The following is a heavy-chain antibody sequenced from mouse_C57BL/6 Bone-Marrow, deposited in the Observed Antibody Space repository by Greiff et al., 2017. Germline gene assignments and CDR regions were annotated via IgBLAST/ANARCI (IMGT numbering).Heavy chain of an antibody. CDR3: ARVTTVVEYYFDY. CDR1: GYTFTSYW. J-gene: IGHJ2*01. D-gene: IGHD1-1*01. CDR2: IYPGSGSP. Sequence: QVQLQQPGAELVKPGASVKMSCKASGYTFTSYWLTWVKQRPGQGLEWIGDIYPGSGSPNYNEKFKSKATLTVDTSSSTAYMQLSSLTSEDSAVYYCARVTTVVEYYFDYWGQGTTLTVSS. V-gene: IGHV1-55*01.